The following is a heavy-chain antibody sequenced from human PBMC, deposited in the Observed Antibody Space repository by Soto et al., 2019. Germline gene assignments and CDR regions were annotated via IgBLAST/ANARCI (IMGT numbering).Heavy chain of an antibody. CDR3: ARQLLDSYYFDY. Sequence: GGSLRLSCAASGFTFTSYAMHWVRQAPGEGLEYVSAISSNGGSTYYANSVKGRFTISRDNSKNTLYLQMGSLRAEDMAVYYCARQLLDSYYFDYWGQGTLVTVSS. V-gene: IGHV3-64*01. D-gene: IGHD6-19*01. J-gene: IGHJ4*02. CDR2: ISSNGGST. CDR1: GFTFTSYA.